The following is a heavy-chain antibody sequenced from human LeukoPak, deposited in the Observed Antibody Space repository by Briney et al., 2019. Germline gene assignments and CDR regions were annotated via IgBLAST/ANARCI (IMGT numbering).Heavy chain of an antibody. CDR2: IDSSDSYV. V-gene: IGHV5-10-1*04. CDR1: GYKLTAYW. Sequence: GESLKISCKGSGYKLTAYWITWVRQMPGKGLEWMGKIDSSDSYVTYRPSFEGQVTFSVDKSISTAYLQWSSLKASDTAMYYCATSYDYGEPLVDYWGQGTLVIVSS. D-gene: IGHD4/OR15-4a*01. CDR3: ATSYDYGEPLVDY. J-gene: IGHJ4*02.